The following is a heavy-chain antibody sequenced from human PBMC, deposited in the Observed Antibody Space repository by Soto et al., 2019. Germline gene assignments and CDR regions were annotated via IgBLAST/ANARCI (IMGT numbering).Heavy chain of an antibody. CDR1: GYTFSNYD. V-gene: IGHV1-8*01. Sequence: QVQLVQSGAELKKPGASVKVSCKASGYTFSNYDMNWVRQATGQGPEWIGWVNPNNGDTGYAQKFQGRVTLTTDISTCTAYMVLTSLRAEDTAIYYCAKVSRKGSAIDCVYWGQGTLITVSS. CDR2: VNPNNGDT. J-gene: IGHJ4*02. D-gene: IGHD3-10*01. CDR3: AKVSRKGSAIDCVY.